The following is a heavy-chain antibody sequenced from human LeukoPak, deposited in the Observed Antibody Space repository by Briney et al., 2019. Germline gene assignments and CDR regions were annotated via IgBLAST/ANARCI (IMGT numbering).Heavy chain of an antibody. CDR1: GFTFSSYA. CDR3: VKWVYGSGIG. D-gene: IGHD3-10*01. Sequence: PGGSLRLSCSASGFTFSSYAMHWVRQAPGKGLEYVSAISSNGGSTYYADYVKGRFTISRDNSKNTLYLQMSSLRAEDTAVYYCVKWVYGSGIGWGQGTLVTVSS. CDR2: ISSNGGST. V-gene: IGHV3-64D*06. J-gene: IGHJ4*02.